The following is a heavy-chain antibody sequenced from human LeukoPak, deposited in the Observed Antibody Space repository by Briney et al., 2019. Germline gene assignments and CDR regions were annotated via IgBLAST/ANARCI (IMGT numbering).Heavy chain of an antibody. CDR3: ARVGYDFWSGYYFDY. D-gene: IGHD3-3*01. V-gene: IGHV3-21*01. CDR2: ISSSSSYI. CDR1: GFTFSSYA. J-gene: IGHJ4*02. Sequence: GGSLRLSCAASGFTFSSYAMSWVRQAPGKGLEWVSSISSSSSYIYYADSVKGRFTISRDNAKNSLYLQMNSLRAEDTAVYYCARVGYDFWSGYYFDYWGQGTLVTVSS.